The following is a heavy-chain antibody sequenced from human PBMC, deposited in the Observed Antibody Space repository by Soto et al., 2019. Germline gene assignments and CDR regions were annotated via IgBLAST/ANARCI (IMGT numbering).Heavy chain of an antibody. CDR1: GGSIISSNW. V-gene: IGHV4-4*02. Sequence: SETLSLTCAVSGGSIISSNWWSWVRQPPGKGLEWIGEIYHSGSTNYNPSLKSRVTISVDKSKNQFSLKLSSVTAADTAVYYCARGGGYSSSWQFDYWGQGTLVTVSS. D-gene: IGHD6-13*01. CDR2: IYHSGST. J-gene: IGHJ4*02. CDR3: ARGGGYSSSWQFDY.